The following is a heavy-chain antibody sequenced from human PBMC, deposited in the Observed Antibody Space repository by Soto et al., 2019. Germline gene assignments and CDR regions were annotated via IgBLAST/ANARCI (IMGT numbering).Heavy chain of an antibody. J-gene: IGHJ4*02. CDR1: GGSINSNNYY. CDR3: AKVVVAATRHTDFDS. D-gene: IGHD2-15*01. V-gene: IGHV4-39*02. Sequence: TLSLTCTVSGGSINSNNYYWAWIRQPPGKGLAWIASIYYDGSTYYNPSLKSRVSISIDTSKNHFSLKLSSATAADTAVYYCAKVVVAATRHTDFDSWGQGTLVTVSS. CDR2: IYYDGST.